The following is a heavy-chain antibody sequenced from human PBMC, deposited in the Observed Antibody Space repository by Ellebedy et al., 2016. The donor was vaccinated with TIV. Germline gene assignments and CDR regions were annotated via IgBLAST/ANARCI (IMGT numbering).Heavy chain of an antibody. D-gene: IGHD2-2*01. Sequence: GESLKISXAASGFTFSSYAMSWVRQAPGKGLEWVSAISGSGGSTYYADSVKGRFTISRDNAKNSLYLQMNSLRAEDTALYYCAKEPICSTSCWFDYWGQGTLVTVSS. J-gene: IGHJ4*02. CDR2: ISGSGGST. CDR3: AKEPICSTSCWFDY. CDR1: GFTFSSYA. V-gene: IGHV3-23*01.